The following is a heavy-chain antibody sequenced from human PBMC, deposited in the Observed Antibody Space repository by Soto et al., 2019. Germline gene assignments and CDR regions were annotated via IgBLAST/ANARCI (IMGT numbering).Heavy chain of an antibody. V-gene: IGHV4-34*01. Sequence: SETLSLTCAVYGGSFSGYYWSWIRQPPGKGLEWIGEINHSGSTNYNPSLKSRGTISVDTSNNQFSLNLSSVTAADTAVYYCARGRGAVAGWSYYFAYWGHGTLVTVSS. D-gene: IGHD6-19*01. CDR1: GGSFSGYY. CDR2: INHSGST. J-gene: IGHJ4*01. CDR3: ARGRGAVAGWSYYFAY.